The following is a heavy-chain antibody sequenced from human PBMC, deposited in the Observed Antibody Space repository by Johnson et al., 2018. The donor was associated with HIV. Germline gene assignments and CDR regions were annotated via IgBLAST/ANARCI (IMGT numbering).Heavy chain of an antibody. CDR3: ARESTATRGDAFDI. V-gene: IGHV3-66*02. CDR2: IYSGGSP. CDR1: GFTFSDYY. Sequence: VQLVESGGNLVQPGGSLRLSCAASGFTFSDYYMSRIRQAPGKGLEWVSVIYSGGSPYHVDSVKGRFTISRDNSKNTLYLQMGSLRAEDMAVYYCARESTATRGDAFDIWGQGTMVTFSS. D-gene: IGHD4-17*01. J-gene: IGHJ3*02.